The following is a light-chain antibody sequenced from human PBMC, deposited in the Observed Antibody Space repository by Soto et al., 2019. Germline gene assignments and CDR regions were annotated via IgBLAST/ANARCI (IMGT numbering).Light chain of an antibody. CDR1: QDISNL. V-gene: IGKV1-33*01. J-gene: IGKJ5*01. CDR3: QLYEDIPIT. Sequence: DIQMTQAPSSLSASVGDRVTITCQASQDISNLLNWYQQKPGKAPRLLIYDASNLETGVPSRFSGSRSGIEFIVTICRLPPKDIETYYWQLYEDIPITFAHGTRPEI. CDR2: DAS.